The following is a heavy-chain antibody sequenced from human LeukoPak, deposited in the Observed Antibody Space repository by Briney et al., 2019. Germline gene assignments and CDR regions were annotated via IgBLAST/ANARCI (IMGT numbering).Heavy chain of an antibody. CDR3: ARGYSSSWYPTPSPFDY. CDR2: IYYSGST. J-gene: IGHJ4*02. Sequence: SETLSLTCTVSGGSISSSSYYWGWIRQPPGKGLERIGSIYYSGSTYYNPSLKGRVTISVDTSKNQFSLKLSSVTAADTAVYYCARGYSSSWYPTPSPFDYWGQGTLVTVSS. V-gene: IGHV4-39*01. CDR1: GGSISSSSYY. D-gene: IGHD6-13*01.